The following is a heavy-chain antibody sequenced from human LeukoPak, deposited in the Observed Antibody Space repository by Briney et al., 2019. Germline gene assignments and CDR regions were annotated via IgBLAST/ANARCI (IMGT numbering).Heavy chain of an antibody. Sequence: GESLRLSSAASGFTFSSYAMSWVRQAPGKGLGWVSGISGSVGTTYYADSVKGRFTICRDKSKNTLYLEMNSPRAEDTGVYYCARDRAYYYESSGCQFVYWGQGTLVTVSS. D-gene: IGHD3-22*01. CDR3: ARDRAYYYESSGCQFVY. V-gene: IGHV3-23*01. J-gene: IGHJ4*02. CDR2: ISGSVGTT. CDR1: GFTFSSYA.